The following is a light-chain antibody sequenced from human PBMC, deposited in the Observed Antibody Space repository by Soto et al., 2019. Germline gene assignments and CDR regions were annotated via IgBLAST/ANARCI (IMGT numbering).Light chain of an antibody. Sequence: EITMSQSPSTLSASIGDRVTITCRARHSIRSWLAWYQQKPGKAPGLLIYDASSLESGVPPRFSGSGAGTEFTLTISSLQAHEFATDYCQQYNSYSLTFGGGTKLDIK. V-gene: IGKV1-5*01. J-gene: IGKJ4*01. CDR2: DAS. CDR1: HSIRSW. CDR3: QQYNSYSLT.